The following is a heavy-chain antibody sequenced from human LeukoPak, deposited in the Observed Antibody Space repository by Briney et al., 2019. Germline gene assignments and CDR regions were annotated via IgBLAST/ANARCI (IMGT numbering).Heavy chain of an antibody. CDR2: IYYSGST. CDR3: AREYYGSGSYTNWFDP. J-gene: IGHJ5*02. D-gene: IGHD3-10*01. Sequence: PSETLSLTCTVSGGSISSYYWSWIRQPPGKGLEWIGYIYYSGSTNYNPSLKSRVTISVDTSKNQFSLKLSSVTAADTAVYYCAREYYGSGSYTNWFDPWGQGTLVTASS. CDR1: GGSISSYY. V-gene: IGHV4-59*01.